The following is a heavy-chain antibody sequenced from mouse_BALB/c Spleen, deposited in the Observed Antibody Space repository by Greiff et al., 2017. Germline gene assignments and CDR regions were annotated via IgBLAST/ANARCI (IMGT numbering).Heavy chain of an antibody. CDR2: IYPYNGGT. J-gene: IGHJ4*01. D-gene: IGHD2-2*01. V-gene: IGHV1S29*02. CDR1: GYTFTDYN. CDR3: ARWLRDYYAMDY. Sequence: EVQLQQSGPELVKPGASVKISCKASGYTFTDYNMHRVKQSHGKSLEWIGYIYPYNGGTGYNQKFKSKATLTVDNSSSTAYMELRSLTSEDSAVYYCARWLRDYYAMDYWGQGTSVTVSS.